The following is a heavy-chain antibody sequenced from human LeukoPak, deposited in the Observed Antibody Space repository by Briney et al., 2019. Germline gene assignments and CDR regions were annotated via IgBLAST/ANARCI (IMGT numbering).Heavy chain of an antibody. CDR3: ASGRYYDILTGYPDY. CDR1: GYSISSGYY. J-gene: IGHJ4*02. Sequence: SETLSLTCTVSGYSISSGYYWGWIRQPPGKGLEWIGSIYHSGSTYYNPSLKSRVTISVDTSKNQFSLKLSSVTAADTAVYYCASGRYYDILTGYPDYWGQGTLVTVSS. V-gene: IGHV4-38-2*02. D-gene: IGHD3-9*01. CDR2: IYHSGST.